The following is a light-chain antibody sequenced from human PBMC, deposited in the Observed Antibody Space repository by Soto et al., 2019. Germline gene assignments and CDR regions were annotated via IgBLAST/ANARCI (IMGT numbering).Light chain of an antibody. CDR1: SSDVGGYNY. CDR2: EVS. CDR3: SSYTSTSTRV. J-gene: IGLJ1*01. V-gene: IGLV2-14*01. Sequence: QLVLTQPAFVSGSPGQSITISCTGTSSDVGGYNYVSWYQHPPGKAPKLMISEVSNRPSGVSNRFSGSKSGNTASLTISGLQAEDEADYYCSSYTSTSTRVFGTGTKVTVL.